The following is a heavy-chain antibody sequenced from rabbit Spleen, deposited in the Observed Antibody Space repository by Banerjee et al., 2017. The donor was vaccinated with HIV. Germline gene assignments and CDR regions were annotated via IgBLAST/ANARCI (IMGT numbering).Heavy chain of an antibody. Sequence: QSLEEAGGDLVKPGASLTLTCTASGFSFSSGYDTCWVRQAPGKGLEWIACIYTNSGTTHYASWAKGRFTISKTSSTTVTLQMTSPTAADTATYFCARGPPYAGYAGYGYVYLNLWGQGTLVTVS. J-gene: IGHJ4*01. D-gene: IGHD6-1*01. CDR3: ARGPPYAGYAGYGYVYLNL. V-gene: IGHV1S40*01. CDR1: GFSFSSGYD. CDR2: IYTNSGTT.